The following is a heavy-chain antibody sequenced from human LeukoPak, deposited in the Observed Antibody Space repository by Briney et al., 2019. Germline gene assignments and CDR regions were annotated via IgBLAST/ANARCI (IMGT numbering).Heavy chain of an antibody. J-gene: IGHJ6*02. Sequence: PGGSLRDSRAASGFTFSSYEMNWVRQAPGKGLEWVSYISSSGSTIYYADSVKGRFTISRDNAKNSLYLQMNSLRAEDTAVYYCARDRMRWSRHGYYYGMDVWGQGTTVTVSS. CDR3: ARDRMRWSRHGYYYGMDV. D-gene: IGHD4-23*01. CDR1: GFTFSSYE. V-gene: IGHV3-48*03. CDR2: ISSSGSTI.